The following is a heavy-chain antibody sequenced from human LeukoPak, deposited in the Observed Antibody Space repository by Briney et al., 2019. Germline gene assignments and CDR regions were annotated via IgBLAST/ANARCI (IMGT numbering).Heavy chain of an antibody. CDR2: ISSSGSTI. V-gene: IGHV3-11*01. Sequence: GGSLRLSCAASGFTFSDYYMSWIRQAPGKGLEWVSYISSSGSTIYYADSVKGRFTISRDNAKNSLYLQMNSLRAEDAAVYYCARDQKSWRVFGYSSSSPLFDYWGQGTLVTVS. CDR3: ARDQKSWRVFGYSSSSPLFDY. J-gene: IGHJ4*02. CDR1: GFTFSDYY. D-gene: IGHD6-6*01.